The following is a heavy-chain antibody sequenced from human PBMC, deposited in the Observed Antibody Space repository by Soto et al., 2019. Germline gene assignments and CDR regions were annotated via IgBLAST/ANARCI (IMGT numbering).Heavy chain of an antibody. J-gene: IGHJ4*02. Sequence: QVQLVQSGAEVKKPGSSVRVSCKTSGGAFSIYAISWVRQAPGQGLEWMGGIIPMFGTANYAQKFQGRVTITADKSTSTAYMDLSSLRSEDRAVYYCATSYSFGGVISPTFDHWGQGTLVTVPS. V-gene: IGHV1-69*06. CDR1: GGAFSIYA. CDR3: ATSYSFGGVISPTFDH. D-gene: IGHD3-16*02. CDR2: IIPMFGTA.